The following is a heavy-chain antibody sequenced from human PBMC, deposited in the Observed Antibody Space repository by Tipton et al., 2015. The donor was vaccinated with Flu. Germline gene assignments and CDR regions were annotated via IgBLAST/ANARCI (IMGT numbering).Heavy chain of an antibody. CDR2: IKQDASEK. CDR1: GFRFNTFW. CDR3: AGGSGWLNTD. Sequence: SLRLSCAASGFRFNTFWMNWVRQAPGKGLEWVAIIKQDASEKLYVDSVEGRFTISRDNAKNSLSLQMDSLRGDDTAVYYCAGGSGWLNTDWGQGTLVTVSS. J-gene: IGHJ4*02. D-gene: IGHD6-19*01. V-gene: IGHV3-7*01.